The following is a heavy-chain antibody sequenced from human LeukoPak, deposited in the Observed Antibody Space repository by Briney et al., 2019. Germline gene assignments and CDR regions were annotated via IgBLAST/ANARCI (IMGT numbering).Heavy chain of an antibody. CDR2: SSSGSTFI. J-gene: IGHJ6*03. V-gene: IGHV3-21*01. D-gene: IGHD4-17*01. CDR3: ARDVTVTIGSFYYMDV. CDR1: GFALRSYN. Sequence: PGGSLRLSCAASGFALRSYNMNWVRQTPGTGLEWVSSSSSGSTFISYADSVRGRFTVSRDDAKNSLYLGMNSLRAEDTGVYYCARDVTVTIGSFYYMDVWGTGTTVTVSS.